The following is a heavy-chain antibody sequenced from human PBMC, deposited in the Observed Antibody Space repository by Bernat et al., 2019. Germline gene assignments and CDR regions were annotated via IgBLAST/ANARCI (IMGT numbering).Heavy chain of an antibody. Sequence: QVQLVESGGGVVQPGRSLRLSCAASGFTFSSYGMHWVRQAPGQGLEWVAVISYDGSNKYYADSVKGRFTISRDNSKNTLYLQMNSLRAEDTAVYYCAKDMRQQLAPFGDYGMDVWGQGTTVTVSS. CDR2: ISYDGSNK. J-gene: IGHJ6*02. D-gene: IGHD6-13*01. CDR1: GFTFSSYG. CDR3: AKDMRQQLAPFGDYGMDV. V-gene: IGHV3-30*18.